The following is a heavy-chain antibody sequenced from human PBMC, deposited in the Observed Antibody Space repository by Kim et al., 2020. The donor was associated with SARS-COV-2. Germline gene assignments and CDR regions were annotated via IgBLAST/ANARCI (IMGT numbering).Heavy chain of an antibody. V-gene: IGHV4-4*09. Sequence: SETLSLTCSVSGVSMTSSSWSWLRQPPGRGLEWLGTIYFTGNSSYNSSLKNRLTVSVDTSEKQLSLSLTSVSAADTAVYFCARGSGWFAFWGQGTLVTVS. CDR1: GVSMTSSS. J-gene: IGHJ4*02. CDR3: ARGSGWFAF. D-gene: IGHD6-19*01. CDR2: IYFTGNS.